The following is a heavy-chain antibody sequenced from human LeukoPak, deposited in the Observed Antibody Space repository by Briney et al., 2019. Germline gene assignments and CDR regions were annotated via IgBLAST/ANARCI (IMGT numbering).Heavy chain of an antibody. CDR2: INHSGST. J-gene: IGHJ4*02. D-gene: IGHD3-9*01. CDR3: ARGGYVLRYFDY. CDR1: GGSFSGYY. Sequence: PSETLSLTCAVYGGSFSGYYWSWIRQPPGKGLEWIGEINHSGSTNYNPSLKSRVTISVDTSKNQFSLKLSSVTAADTAVYYCARGGYVLRYFDYWGQGTLVTVSS. V-gene: IGHV4-34*01.